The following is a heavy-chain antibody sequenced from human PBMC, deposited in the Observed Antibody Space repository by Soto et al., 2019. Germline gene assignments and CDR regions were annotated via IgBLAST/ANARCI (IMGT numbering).Heavy chain of an antibody. CDR1: GGSFSGYY. CDR3: ARGGSGYGSGSYSYYYGMDV. V-gene: IGHV4-34*01. D-gene: IGHD3-10*01. Sequence: SETLSLTCAVYGGSFSGYYWSWIRQPPGKGLEWIGDINHSGSTNYNPSLKSRVTISVDTSKNQFSLKLSSVTAADTAVYYCARGGSGYGSGSYSYYYGMDVWGQGTTVTVSS. CDR2: INHSGST. J-gene: IGHJ6*02.